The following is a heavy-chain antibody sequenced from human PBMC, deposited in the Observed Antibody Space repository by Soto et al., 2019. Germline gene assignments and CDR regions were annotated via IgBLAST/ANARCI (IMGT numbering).Heavy chain of an antibody. CDR1: GFTFSSYS. J-gene: IGHJ6*02. D-gene: IGHD6-6*01. CDR2: ISSSSSTI. CDR3: ARTEYSSSSYGMDV. V-gene: IGHV3-48*02. Sequence: EVQLVASGGGLVQPGGSLRLSCAASGFTFSSYSMNWVRQAPGKGLEWVSYISSSSSTIYYGDSVKGRFTISRDNAKNSPYLQINSLRDEDTAVYYCARTEYSSSSYGMDVWGQGTTVTVSS.